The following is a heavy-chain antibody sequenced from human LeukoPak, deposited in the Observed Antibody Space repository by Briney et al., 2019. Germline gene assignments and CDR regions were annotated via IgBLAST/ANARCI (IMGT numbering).Heavy chain of an antibody. V-gene: IGHV4-59*01. J-gene: IGHJ4*02. CDR2: IYYSGST. CDR3: ARVPSYYDSSGYYYAQGHFDY. D-gene: IGHD3-22*01. Sequence: KSSETLSLTCTVSGGSISSYYWSWIRQPPGKGLEWIGYIYYSGSTNYNPSLKSRVTISVDTSKNQFSLKLSSVTAADTAVYYCARVPSYYDSSGYYYAQGHFDYWGQGTLVTVSS. CDR1: GGSISSYY.